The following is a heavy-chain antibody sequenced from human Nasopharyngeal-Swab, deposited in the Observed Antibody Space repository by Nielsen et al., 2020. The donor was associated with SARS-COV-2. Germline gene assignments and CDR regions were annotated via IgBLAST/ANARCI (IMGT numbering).Heavy chain of an antibody. V-gene: IGHV3-23*01. Sequence: AGSLTLSCAASGFTFSSYAMSWVRQAPGKGLEWVSGISLSGGGTYYADSVKGRFTISRDNSKDTLNLQMHSLRAEDTAVYYCAKGRTYCSGTSCFSFDSWGQGTMVTVSS. J-gene: IGHJ4*02. CDR2: ISLSGGGT. CDR3: AKGRTYCSGTSCFSFDS. D-gene: IGHD2-2*01. CDR1: GFTFSSYA.